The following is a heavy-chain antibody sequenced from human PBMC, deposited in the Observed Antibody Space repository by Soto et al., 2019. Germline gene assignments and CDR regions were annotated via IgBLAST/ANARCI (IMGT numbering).Heavy chain of an antibody. CDR3: ARGLGYYYGSGSYSPLDY. CDR2: MNPNSGNT. CDR1: GYTFTSYD. Sequence: ASVKVSCKASGYTFTSYDINWVRQATGQGLEWMGWMNPNSGNTGYAQKFQGRVTMTRDTSISTAYMELSSLRSEDTAVYYCARGLGYYYGSGSYSPLDYWGQGTLVTVSS. J-gene: IGHJ4*02. V-gene: IGHV1-8*01. D-gene: IGHD3-10*01.